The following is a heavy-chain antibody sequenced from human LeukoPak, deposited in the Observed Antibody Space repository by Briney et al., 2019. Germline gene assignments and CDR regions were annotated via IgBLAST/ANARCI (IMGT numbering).Heavy chain of an antibody. V-gene: IGHV3-20*04. CDR2: INWSGGRT. CDR3: AKRSNSGWNLDY. CDR1: GFTFDDYG. J-gene: IGHJ4*02. Sequence: GGSLRPSCAASGFTFDDYGMSWVRQAPGKGLEWVSGINWSGGRTGYADSVKGRFTISRDNAKNSLYLQMNSLRAEDTALYYCAKRSNSGWNLDYWGQGTLVTVSS. D-gene: IGHD6-19*01.